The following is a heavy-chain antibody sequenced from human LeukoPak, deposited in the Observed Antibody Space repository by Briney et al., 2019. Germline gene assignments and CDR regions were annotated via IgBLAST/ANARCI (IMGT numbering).Heavy chain of an antibody. Sequence: PSETLSLTCTVSGGSISSSSYYWGWIRQPPGKGLEWIGSIYYSGSTYYNPSPKSRVTISVDTSKNQFSLKLSSVTAADTAVYYCARHGSIVVVPAATYYFDYWGQGTLVTVSS. CDR2: IYYSGST. CDR1: GGSISSSSYY. D-gene: IGHD2-2*01. CDR3: ARHGSIVVVPAATYYFDY. V-gene: IGHV4-39*01. J-gene: IGHJ4*02.